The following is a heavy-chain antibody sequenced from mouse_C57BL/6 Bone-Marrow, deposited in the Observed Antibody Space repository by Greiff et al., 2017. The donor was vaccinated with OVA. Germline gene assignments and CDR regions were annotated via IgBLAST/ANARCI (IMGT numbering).Heavy chain of an antibody. J-gene: IGHJ2*01. CDR2: INPGSGGT. D-gene: IGHD1-1*01. CDR3: ARGDYYGHFDY. V-gene: IGHV1-54*01. Sequence: QVQLKQSGAELVRPGTSVKVSCKASGYAFTNYLIEWVKQRPGQGLEWIGVINPGSGGTNYNEKFKGKATLTADKSSSTAYMQLSSLTSEDSAVYFCARGDYYGHFDYWGQGTTLTVSS. CDR1: GYAFTNYL.